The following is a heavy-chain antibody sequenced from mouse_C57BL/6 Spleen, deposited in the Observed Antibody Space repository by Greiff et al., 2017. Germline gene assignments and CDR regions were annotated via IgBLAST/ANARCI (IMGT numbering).Heavy chain of an antibody. J-gene: IGHJ2*01. V-gene: IGHV1-59*01. CDR3: ARRGAFITTVVPDY. D-gene: IGHD1-1*01. Sequence: QVQLQQPGAELVRPGTSVKLSCKASGYTFTSYWMHWVKQRPGQGLEWIGVIDPSDSYTNYNQKFKGKATLTVDTSASTAYMQLSSLTSEDSAVYYCARRGAFITTVVPDYWGQGTTLTVSS. CDR1: GYTFTSYW. CDR2: IDPSDSYT.